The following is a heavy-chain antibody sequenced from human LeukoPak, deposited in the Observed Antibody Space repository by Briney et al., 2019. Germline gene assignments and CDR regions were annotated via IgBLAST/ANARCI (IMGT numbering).Heavy chain of an antibody. D-gene: IGHD5-18*01. J-gene: IGHJ6*03. CDR1: GFTFSSHA. CDR2: VSGSGDNT. V-gene: IGHV3-23*01. CDR3: ACTAYYYYYLDV. Sequence: HTGGSLRLSCAASGFTFSSHAMSWVRQAPGKGLEWVSAVSGSGDNTCYADSVKGRFTISRDNSKNTLYLHMSSLRAEDTAVYYCACTAYYYYYLDVWGKGTTVTVSS.